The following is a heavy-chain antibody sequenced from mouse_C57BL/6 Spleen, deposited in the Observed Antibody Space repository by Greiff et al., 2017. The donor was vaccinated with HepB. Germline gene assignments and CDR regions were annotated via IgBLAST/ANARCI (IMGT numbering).Heavy chain of an antibody. V-gene: IGHV2-9*01. CDR3: AKHEGYYGSSRGPWFAY. CDR2: IWGGGST. Sequence: QVQLQQSGPGLVAPSQSLSITCTVSGFSLTSYGVDWVRQPPGKGLEWLGVIWGGGSTNYNSALMSRLSISKDNSKSQVFLKMNSLQTDDTAMYYCAKHEGYYGSSRGPWFAYWGQGTLVTVSA. D-gene: IGHD1-1*01. J-gene: IGHJ3*01. CDR1: GFSLTSYG.